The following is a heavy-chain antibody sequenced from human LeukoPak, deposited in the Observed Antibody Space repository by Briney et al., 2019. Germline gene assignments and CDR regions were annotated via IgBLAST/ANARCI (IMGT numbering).Heavy chain of an antibody. Sequence: GGSLRLSCAASGFTFSSYAMSWVRQAPGKGLEWVSAISGSGGSTYYADSVKGRFTISRDNSKNTLYLQMNSLRAEDTAVYYCAKDPGRYDILTGLEGGRPYNWFVPWGQGTLVTVSS. V-gene: IGHV3-23*01. CDR3: AKDPGRYDILTGLEGGRPYNWFVP. D-gene: IGHD3-9*01. CDR1: GFTFSSYA. J-gene: IGHJ5*02. CDR2: ISGSGGST.